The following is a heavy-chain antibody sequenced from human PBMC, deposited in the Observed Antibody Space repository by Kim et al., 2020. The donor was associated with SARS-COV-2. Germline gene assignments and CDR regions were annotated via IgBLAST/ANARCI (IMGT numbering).Heavy chain of an antibody. J-gene: IGHJ4*02. Sequence: YVDSVKGRFTISRDNAKNALYPQMNSVRAEDTAMYYSAIAAIGRREVPIDFWRQGTLVTVSS. V-gene: IGHV3-7*01. D-gene: IGHD2-15*01. CDR3: AIAAIGRREVPIDF.